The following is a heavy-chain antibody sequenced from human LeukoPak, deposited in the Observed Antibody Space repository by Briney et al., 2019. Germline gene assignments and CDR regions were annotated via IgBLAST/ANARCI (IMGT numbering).Heavy chain of an antibody. V-gene: IGHV1-2*06. CDR1: GYTFTGCY. CDR2: INPNSGGT. J-gene: IGHJ3*02. Sequence: GASVKVSCKASGYTFTGCYMHWVRQAPGQGLEWMGRINPNSGGTNYAQKFQGRVTMTRDTSISTAYMELSRLRSDDTAVYYCARTVAGDNDAFDIWGQGTMVTVSS. CDR3: ARTVAGDNDAFDI. D-gene: IGHD6-19*01.